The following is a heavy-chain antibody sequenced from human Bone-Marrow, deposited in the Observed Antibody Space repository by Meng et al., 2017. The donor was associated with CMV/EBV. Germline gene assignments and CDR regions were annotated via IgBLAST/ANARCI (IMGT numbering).Heavy chain of an antibody. CDR2: IKQDGSEK. D-gene: IGHD6-19*01. CDR3: ARDEYSSGWGDYFDY. CDR1: GFTFSSYW. Sequence: GESLKISCAASGFTFSSYWMSWVRQAPGKGLEWVANIKQDGSEKYYVDSVKGRFTISRDNAKNSLYLQMNSLRAEDTAVYYCARDEYSSGWGDYFDYWGQATLVTVSS. J-gene: IGHJ4*02. V-gene: IGHV3-7*01.